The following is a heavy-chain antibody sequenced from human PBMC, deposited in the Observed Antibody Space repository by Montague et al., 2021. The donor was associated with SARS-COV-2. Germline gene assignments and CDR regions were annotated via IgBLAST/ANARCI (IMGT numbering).Heavy chain of an antibody. CDR1: GGSISSYT. CDR3: ARDRPRSYYYCSGTYTWGGYGMDV. Sequence: SETLSLTCTGTGGSISSYTRRWIRQPPGKGPEWIGRIYSSGSTNYNPSLKSRVTMSVDTSKNQFSLKLSSVTAADTALYYCARDRPRSYYYCSGTYTWGGYGMDVWGQGTTVTVSS. D-gene: IGHD3-10*01. CDR2: IYSSGST. J-gene: IGHJ6*02. V-gene: IGHV4-4*07.